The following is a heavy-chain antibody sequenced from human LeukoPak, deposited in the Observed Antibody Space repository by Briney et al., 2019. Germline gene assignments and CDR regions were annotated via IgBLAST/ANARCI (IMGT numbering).Heavy chain of an antibody. CDR3: ARGQIIAARPAGWFDP. D-gene: IGHD6-6*01. J-gene: IGHJ5*02. V-gene: IGHV4-59*11. CDR1: GGSISSHY. CDR2: IYYSGST. Sequence: SETLFLTCTVSGGSISSHYWSWIRQPPGKGLEWIGYIYYSGSTNYNPSLKSRVTISVDTSKNQFSLKLSSVTAADTAVYYCARGQIIAARPAGWFDPWGQGTLVTASS.